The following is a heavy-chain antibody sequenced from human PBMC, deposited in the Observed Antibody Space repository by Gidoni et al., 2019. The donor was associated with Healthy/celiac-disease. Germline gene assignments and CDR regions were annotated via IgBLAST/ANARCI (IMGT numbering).Heavy chain of an antibody. Sequence: EVQLVESGGGWVQPGRSMSLSCAAPGFTFDDYAMHWVRQAPGKGLEWVSGISWNSGSIGYADSVKGRFTISRDNAKNSLYLQMNSLRAEDTALYYCAKGSIAVAGTSCWGQGTLVTVSS. CDR3: AKGSIAVAGTSC. V-gene: IGHV3-9*01. D-gene: IGHD6-19*01. CDR1: GFTFDDYA. J-gene: IGHJ4*02. CDR2: ISWNSGSI.